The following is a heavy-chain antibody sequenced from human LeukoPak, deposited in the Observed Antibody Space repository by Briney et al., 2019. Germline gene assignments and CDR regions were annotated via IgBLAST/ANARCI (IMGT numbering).Heavy chain of an antibody. CDR1: GYTFIGHY. Sequence: ASVKVSCKASGYTFIGHYIHWVRQAPGQGLEWMGWINPNSDATKYSQKFQGRVTMTRDTSISTTYMDLTRLTSDDTAVYYCARGPEYGGTIDYWGQGTLATVSS. D-gene: IGHD4-23*01. V-gene: IGHV1-2*02. CDR2: INPNSDAT. CDR3: ARGPEYGGTIDY. J-gene: IGHJ4*02.